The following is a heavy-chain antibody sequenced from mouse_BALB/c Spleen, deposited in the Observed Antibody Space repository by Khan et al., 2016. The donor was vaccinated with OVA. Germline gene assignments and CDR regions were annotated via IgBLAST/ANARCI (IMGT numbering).Heavy chain of an antibody. CDR1: GFTFSTYG. CDR3: TRLAYYYDSEGFAY. Sequence: EVELVESGGDLVKPGGSLKLSCAASGFTFSTYGMSWVRQTPDKRLEWVATVSTGGSYTYSPDSVKGRFTISRDNAKNTPYLQMSGLKSEDTAMFYCTRLAYYYDSEGFAYWGQGTLVTVSA. D-gene: IGHD1-1*01. V-gene: IGHV5-6*01. CDR2: VSTGGSYT. J-gene: IGHJ3*01.